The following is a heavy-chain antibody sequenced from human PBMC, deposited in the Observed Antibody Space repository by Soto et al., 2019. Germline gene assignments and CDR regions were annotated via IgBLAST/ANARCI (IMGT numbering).Heavy chain of an antibody. J-gene: IGHJ6*02. CDR2: IWYDGSNQ. CDR3: AREPHYSGMYV. Sequence: QVQLVESGGGVVQPGRSLRLSCAASGFTFNTYGMHWVRQAPGKGLEWVAVIWYDGSNQSYADSVKGRFTISRDNYKNTLYLQMNSLRAEDTAVYYGAREPHYSGMYVCGQGTTVTVSS. V-gene: IGHV3-33*01. CDR1: GFTFNTYG.